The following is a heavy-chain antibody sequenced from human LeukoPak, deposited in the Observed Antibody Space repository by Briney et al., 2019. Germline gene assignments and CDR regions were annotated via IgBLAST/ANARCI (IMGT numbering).Heavy chain of an antibody. V-gene: IGHV1-69*13. CDR1: GGTFSSYA. D-gene: IGHD3/OR15-3a*01. CDR2: IIPIFGAA. J-gene: IGHJ4*02. Sequence: ASVKVSCKASGGTFSSYAISWVRQAPGQGLEWMGGIIPIFGAANYAQKFQGRVTITADESTSTAYMELSSLRSEDTAVYYCASGTGYPTQAYFDYWGQGTLVTVSS. CDR3: ASGTGYPTQAYFDY.